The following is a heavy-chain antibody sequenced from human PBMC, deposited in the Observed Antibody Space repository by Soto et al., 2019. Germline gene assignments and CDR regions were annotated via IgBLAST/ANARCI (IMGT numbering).Heavy chain of an antibody. CDR3: ASHSYYYESCGYYWQ. D-gene: IGHD3-22*01. CDR2: IYYSGST. Sequence: QLQLQESGPGLMKPSETLSLICTVSGGSISSSSHYWGWIRQPPGKGLEWIGSIYYSGSTYYNPSLTSRVTISVNTSKNQFSLKLSSVTAADTAVFYCASHSYYYESCGYYWQWGQGTMVTVSA. J-gene: IGHJ3*01. CDR1: GGSISSSSHY. V-gene: IGHV4-39*01.